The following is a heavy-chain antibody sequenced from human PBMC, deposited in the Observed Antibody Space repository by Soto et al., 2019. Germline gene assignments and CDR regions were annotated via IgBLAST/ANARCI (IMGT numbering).Heavy chain of an antibody. Sequence: EVQLVESGGGLVQPGGSLRLSCAASGFTVSSNYMSWVRQAPGKGLEWVSVIYSGGSTYYADSVKGRFTISRHNSKNTLYLQMISLRAEDTAVYYCAGNVYNWNHDYWGQGTLVTVSS. CDR1: GFTVSSNY. CDR3: AGNVYNWNHDY. J-gene: IGHJ4*02. V-gene: IGHV3-53*04. CDR2: IYSGGST. D-gene: IGHD1-20*01.